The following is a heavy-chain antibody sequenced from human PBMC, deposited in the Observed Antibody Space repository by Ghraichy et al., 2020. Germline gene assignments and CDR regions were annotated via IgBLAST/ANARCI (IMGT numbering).Heavy chain of an antibody. CDR2: IYYSGST. V-gene: IGHV4-39*01. D-gene: IGHD3-22*01. Sequence: GSLRLSCTVSGGSISSSSYYWGWIRQPPGKGLEWIGSIYYSGSTYYNPSLKSRVTISVDTSKNQFSLKLSSVTATDTAVYYCARQYYYDSSGYSDAFDIWGQGTMVTVSS. CDR3: ARQYYYDSSGYSDAFDI. CDR1: GGSISSSSYY. J-gene: IGHJ3*02.